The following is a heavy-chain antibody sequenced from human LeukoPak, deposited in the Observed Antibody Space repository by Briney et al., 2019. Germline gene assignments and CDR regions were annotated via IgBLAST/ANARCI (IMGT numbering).Heavy chain of an antibody. V-gene: IGHV3-74*01. CDR3: ARGAITPHYYYYYMDV. D-gene: IGHD1-14*01. CDR2: INTDGSSI. J-gene: IGHJ6*03. Sequence: GGSLRLSCAPSGFNFNNYWLFWVRQAAGKGLVWVSRINTDGSSISYADSVKGRFTISRDNAKNTLYLQMNSLRGEDTAVYYCARGAITPHYYYYYMDVWGKGTTVTVSS. CDR1: GFNFNNYW.